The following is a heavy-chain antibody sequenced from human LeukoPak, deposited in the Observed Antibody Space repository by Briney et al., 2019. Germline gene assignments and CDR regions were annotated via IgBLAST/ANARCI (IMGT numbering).Heavy chain of an antibody. D-gene: IGHD1-26*01. V-gene: IGHV1-46*01. CDR3: ARDTYSGSSAFQH. J-gene: IGHJ1*01. CDR1: GYTFTSYY. CDR2: INPNGGST. Sequence: ASVTVSCKASGYTFTSYYMHWVRQAPGQGLEWMGIINPNGGSTSYAQKFQGRVTMTRDTSTSTVYMELSSLRSEDTAVYYCARDTYSGSSAFQHWGQGTLVTVSS.